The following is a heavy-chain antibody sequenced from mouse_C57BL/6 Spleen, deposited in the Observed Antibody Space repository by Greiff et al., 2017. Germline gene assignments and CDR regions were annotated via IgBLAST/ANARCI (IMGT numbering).Heavy chain of an antibody. CDR1: GYSITSGYY. D-gene: IGHD2-4*01. Sequence: EVQLQESGPGLVKPSQSLSLTCSVTGYSITSGYYWNWIRQFPGNKLEWMGYIRYDGSNNYNPSLKNRISITRDTSKNQLFLKLNSVTTEDTATYYCASYYDYPYYFDYWGQGTTLTVSS. CDR3: ASYYDYPYYFDY. J-gene: IGHJ2*01. V-gene: IGHV3-6*01. CDR2: IRYDGSN.